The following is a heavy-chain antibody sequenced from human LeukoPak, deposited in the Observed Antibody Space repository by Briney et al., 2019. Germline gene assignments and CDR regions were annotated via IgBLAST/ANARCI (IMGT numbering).Heavy chain of an antibody. J-gene: IGHJ4*02. CDR1: GFTFSSYA. D-gene: IGHD3-22*01. CDR3: AKGYYYDSSGYSLFDY. V-gene: IGHV3-23*01. CDR2: ISGSGGST. Sequence: GGSLRLSCAASGFTFSSYAMSWVRQAPGKGLEWVSAISGSGGSTYYADSVKGRFTISRDNSKNTLYLQMNSLRAEDTAVYYCAKGYYYDSSGYSLFDYWGQGTLVTVSS.